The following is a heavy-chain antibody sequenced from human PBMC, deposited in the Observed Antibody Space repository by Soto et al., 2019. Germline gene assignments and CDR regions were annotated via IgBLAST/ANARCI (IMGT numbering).Heavy chain of an antibody. Sequence: SVKVSCKASGGTFSSYAISWVRQAPGQGLEWMGGIIPIFGTANYAQKFQGRVTITADESMSTAYMELSSLRSEDTAVYYCARDPEPYYDSSGSLAYFDYWGQGTLVTVSS. V-gene: IGHV1-69*13. CDR3: ARDPEPYYDSSGSLAYFDY. CDR1: GGTFSSYA. J-gene: IGHJ4*02. CDR2: IIPIFGTA. D-gene: IGHD3-22*01.